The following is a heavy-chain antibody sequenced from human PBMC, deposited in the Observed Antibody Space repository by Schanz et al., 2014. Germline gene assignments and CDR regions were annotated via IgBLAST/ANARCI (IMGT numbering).Heavy chain of an antibody. Sequence: QVQLVQSGAEVKKPGSSVKVSCKASGGTFSSSTLTWVRQAPGQGLEWMGRIIPILDKTNYAQKFQGRVPLTRDTSLKTAYMEMTDLKFEDAGLYYCAIHYGDRTLWGQGTLIAVSP. CDR2: IIPILDKT. J-gene: IGHJ4*02. CDR1: GGTFSSST. CDR3: AIHYGDRTL. V-gene: IGHV1-69*02. D-gene: IGHD4-17*01.